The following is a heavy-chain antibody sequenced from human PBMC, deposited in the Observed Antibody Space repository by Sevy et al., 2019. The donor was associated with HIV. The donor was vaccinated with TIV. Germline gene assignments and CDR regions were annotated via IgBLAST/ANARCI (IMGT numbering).Heavy chain of an antibody. CDR1: GGSISSYY. J-gene: IGHJ6*02. Sequence: SETLSLTCTVSGGSISSYYWNWIRQSPGKGLEWIGYIYYTGSPNYNPSLKSRVTISVDTSKNQFSLKLTSVTAADTAVYYCARELISGRYYGMDVWGQGTTVTVSS. CDR2: IYYTGSP. V-gene: IGHV4-59*01. D-gene: IGHD6-19*01. CDR3: ARELISGRYYGMDV.